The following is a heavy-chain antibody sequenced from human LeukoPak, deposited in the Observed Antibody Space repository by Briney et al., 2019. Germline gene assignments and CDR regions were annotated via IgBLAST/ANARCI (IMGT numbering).Heavy chain of an antibody. D-gene: IGHD2-2*01. J-gene: IGHJ6*02. CDR2: VYSGGST. CDR3: ARGQGYCSTANCPYGMDV. V-gene: IGHV3-66*01. Sequence: GGSLRLSCAASGFTVSTNYMSWVRQAPGKGLEWVSTVYSGGSTYHADSVKGRFTISRDNSKNALYLQMNSLRVEDTAIYYCARGQGYCSTANCPYGMDVWGQGTTVTVSS. CDR1: GFTVSTNY.